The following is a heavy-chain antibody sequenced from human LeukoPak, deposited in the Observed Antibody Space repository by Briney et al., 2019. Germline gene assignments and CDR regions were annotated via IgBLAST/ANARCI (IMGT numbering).Heavy chain of an antibody. V-gene: IGHV3-15*04. CDR1: GFTFSNYV. D-gene: IGHD1-26*01. Sequence: KPGGSLRLSCAASGFTFSNYVMNWVRQAPGKGLEWVGRIETKTDGGTTDYAAPVKGRFTISRDDSKNTLYLQMNSLETEDTTVYYCTADEWAWGQGTLVTVSS. J-gene: IGHJ5*02. CDR3: TADEWA. CDR2: IETKTDGGTT.